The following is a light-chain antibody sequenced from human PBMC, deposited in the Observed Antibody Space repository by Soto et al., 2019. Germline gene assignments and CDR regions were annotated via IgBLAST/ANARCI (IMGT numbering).Light chain of an antibody. Sequence: EIVMTQSPATLSVSPGERATLSCRASQSVSSNLAWYQQKPGQAPRLLIYGASTRATGIPARFSGSGSGTEFTLTISGLQSEDFAVYYCHQYNTWPQTFGQGTKVEIK. V-gene: IGKV3-15*01. CDR3: HQYNTWPQT. CDR2: GAS. J-gene: IGKJ1*01. CDR1: QSVSSN.